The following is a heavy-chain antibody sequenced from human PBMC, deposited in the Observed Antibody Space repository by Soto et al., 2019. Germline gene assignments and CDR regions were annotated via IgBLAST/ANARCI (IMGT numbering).Heavy chain of an antibody. Sequence: QVQLVQSGAEVRKPGASVKVSCKASGFPFTSLDINWVRQAPGQGLEWVGYMTPSGYIGFAQKFRGRVSMTRDASTSTGSMELSSLRSDDTAVYYCARYQEAAAFNDGGQGTLVTVSS. CDR1: GFPFTSLD. V-gene: IGHV1-8*01. CDR3: ARYQEAAAFND. D-gene: IGHD6-25*01. J-gene: IGHJ4*02. CDR2: MTPSGYI.